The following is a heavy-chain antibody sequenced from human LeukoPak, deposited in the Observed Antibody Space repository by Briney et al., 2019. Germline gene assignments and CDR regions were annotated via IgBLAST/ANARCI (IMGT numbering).Heavy chain of an antibody. CDR2: INWNGGST. J-gene: IGHJ4*02. V-gene: IGHV3-20*04. CDR3: AREASITLVRGVTKYFDY. CDR1: GFTFDDYG. Sequence: PGGSLRLSCAASGFTFDDYGMTWVRQAPGKGLAWVSDINWNGGSTGYVDSVDGRFTISRDNAKNSLYLEMNSLRVEDTALYYCAREASITLVRGVTKYFDYWGQGTLVTVSS. D-gene: IGHD3-10*01.